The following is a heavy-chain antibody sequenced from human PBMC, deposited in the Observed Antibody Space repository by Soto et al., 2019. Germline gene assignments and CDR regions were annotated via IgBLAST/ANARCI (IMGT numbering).Heavy chain of an antibody. J-gene: IGHJ4*02. D-gene: IGHD3-22*01. CDR3: ARGRYYYDSSGYYLPTYYFDY. Sequence: EASVKVSCKASGGTFSSYAISWVRQAPGQGLEWMGGIIPIFGTANYAQKFQGRVTITADESTSTAYMELSSLRSEDTAVYYCARGRYYYDSSGYYLPTYYFDYWGQGTLVTVSS. V-gene: IGHV1-69*13. CDR2: IIPIFGTA. CDR1: GGTFSSYA.